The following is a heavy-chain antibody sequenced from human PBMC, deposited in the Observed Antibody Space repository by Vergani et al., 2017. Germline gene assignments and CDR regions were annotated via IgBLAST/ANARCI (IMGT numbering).Heavy chain of an antibody. D-gene: IGHD4-17*01. CDR3: ARGYGRFDY. CDR2: ISGSGGST. V-gene: IGHV3-23*04. CDR1: GFTFSSYA. Sequence: VQLVESGGGVVQPGRSLRLSCAASGFTFSSYAMSWVRQAPGKGLEWVSAISGSGGSTYYAASVKGRFTISRDNSKNTLYLRMNSLRAEDTAVYYCARGYGRFDYWGQGTLVTVSS. J-gene: IGHJ4*02.